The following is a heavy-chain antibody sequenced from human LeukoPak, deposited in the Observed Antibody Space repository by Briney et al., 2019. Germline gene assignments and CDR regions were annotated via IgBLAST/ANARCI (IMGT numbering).Heavy chain of an antibody. CDR1: GGTFISYA. CDR3: AASIAGSYRFDH. CDR2: IIPILGIA. J-gene: IGHJ5*02. D-gene: IGHD1-26*01. Sequence: SVKVSCKASGGTFISYAISWVRQAPGQGLEWMGRIIPILGIANYAQKFQGRVTITADKSTSTAYMELSSLRSEDTAVYYCAASIAGSYRFDHWGQGTLVTVSS. V-gene: IGHV1-69*04.